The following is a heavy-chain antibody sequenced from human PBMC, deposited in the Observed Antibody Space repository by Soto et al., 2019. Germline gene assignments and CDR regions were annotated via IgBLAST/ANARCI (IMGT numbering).Heavy chain of an antibody. Sequence: SETLSLTCTVSGGSISSGDYYWSWIRQPPGKGLEWIGYIYYSGSTYYNPSLKSRITISVEKSKNQFSLKLTSVTAADTAVFYCARHIPINNILGFDYWGRGTLVTVSS. V-gene: IGHV4-30-4*01. J-gene: IGHJ4*01. CDR3: ARHIPINNILGFDY. CDR1: GGSISSGDYY. CDR2: IYYSGST. D-gene: IGHD2-21*01.